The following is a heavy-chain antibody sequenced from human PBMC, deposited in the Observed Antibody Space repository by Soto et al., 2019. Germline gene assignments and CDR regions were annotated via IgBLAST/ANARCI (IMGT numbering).Heavy chain of an antibody. CDR1: GFMFSAYW. CDR3: AKGGSYYYDSSGYYAN. Sequence: GGSLRLSCAASGFMFSAYWMSWVRQAPGKGLEWVANIHGDGGKIYYVDSVKGRFTISRDNAKRSLYLQMNSLRAEDTAIYYCAKGGSYYYDSSGYYANWGQGTLVTVSS. J-gene: IGHJ4*02. D-gene: IGHD3-22*01. CDR2: IHGDGGKI. V-gene: IGHV3-7*03.